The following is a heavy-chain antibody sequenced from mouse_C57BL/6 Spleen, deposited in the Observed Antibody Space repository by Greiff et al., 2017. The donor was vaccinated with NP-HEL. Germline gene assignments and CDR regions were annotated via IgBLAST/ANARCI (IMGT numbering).Heavy chain of an antibody. Sequence: VQLQQSGPELVKPGASVKISCKASGYAFSSSWMNWVKQRPGKGLEWIGRIYPGDGDTNYNGKFKGKATLTADKSSITAYMQLSSLTSEDSAVYFCARDSSGLYYYAMDYWGQGTSVTVSS. CDR1: GYAFSSSW. D-gene: IGHD3-2*02. CDR2: IYPGDGDT. J-gene: IGHJ4*01. V-gene: IGHV1-82*01. CDR3: ARDSSGLYYYAMDY.